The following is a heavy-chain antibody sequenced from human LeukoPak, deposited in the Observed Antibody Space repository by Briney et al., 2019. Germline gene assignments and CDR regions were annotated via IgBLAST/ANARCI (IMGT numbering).Heavy chain of an antibody. D-gene: IGHD1-1*01. CDR2: IRYDGSKK. Sequence: PGGSLRLSCAASGFTFSSYAMSWVRQAPGKGLAWVSFIRYDGSKKHYADSVRGRFTISRDNSENTLYLQMNNLRPEDSAIYYCASQKRELDYWGQGTRVTVSS. J-gene: IGHJ4*02. V-gene: IGHV3-30*02. CDR1: GFTFSSYA. CDR3: ASQKRELDY.